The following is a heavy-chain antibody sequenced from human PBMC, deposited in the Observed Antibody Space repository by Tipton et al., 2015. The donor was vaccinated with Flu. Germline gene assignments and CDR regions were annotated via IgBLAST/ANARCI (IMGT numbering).Heavy chain of an antibody. CDR2: IHTSGST. Sequence: LRLSCTVSGGSISSGSYYWSWIRQPAGKGLEWIGRIHTSGSTNYNPSLKSRVTISVDTSKNQFSLKLSSVTAADTAVYYCAREGFDSSGYRAGDAFDIWGQVTMVTVSS. CDR1: GGSISSGSYY. CDR3: AREGFDSSGYRAGDAFDI. V-gene: IGHV4-61*02. J-gene: IGHJ3*02. D-gene: IGHD3-22*01.